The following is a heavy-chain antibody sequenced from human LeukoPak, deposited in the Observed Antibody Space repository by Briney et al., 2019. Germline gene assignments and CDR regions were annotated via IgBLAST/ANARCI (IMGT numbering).Heavy chain of an antibody. CDR2: TYYRPKWYN. J-gene: IGHJ6*02. Sequence: SQTLSLTCAISGDSVSSNTASWHWIRQSPSSGLEWLGRTYYRPKWYNNYALSVKSRITINPDTSKNQFSLQLNSVTPEDTAVYYCTRGGQGMGVWGQGTTVTVSS. CDR1: GDSVSSNTAS. V-gene: IGHV6-1*01. CDR3: TRGGQGMGV.